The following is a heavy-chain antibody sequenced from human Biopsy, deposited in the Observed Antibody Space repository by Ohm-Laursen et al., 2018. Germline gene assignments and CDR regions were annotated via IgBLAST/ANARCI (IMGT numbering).Heavy chain of an antibody. V-gene: IGHV1-2*02. Sequence: AASVKVSCKASGYTFTGYYIHWVRQAPGQGLEWMGYINPKNGDTNYEQKFRGRVTVTRDTSINTLYVDLSRLTPDDTAVYYCARESNPKRLGDWGQGTLVTVSS. CDR3: ARESNPKRLGD. CDR2: INPKNGDT. D-gene: IGHD3-16*01. J-gene: IGHJ4*02. CDR1: GYTFTGYY.